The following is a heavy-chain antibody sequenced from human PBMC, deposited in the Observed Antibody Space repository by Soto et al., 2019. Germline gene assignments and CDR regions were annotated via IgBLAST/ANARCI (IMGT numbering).Heavy chain of an antibody. Sequence: GGCLRLSCAASGFTFSSYSMNWVRQAPGKGLEWVSSISRSSSYIYYADSVKGRFTISRDNAKNSLYLQMNSLRAEDTAVYYCAREVWLPTIRIYYGMDVWGQGTTVTVSS. J-gene: IGHJ6*02. V-gene: IGHV3-21*01. CDR2: ISRSSSYI. CDR1: GFTFSSYS. D-gene: IGHD5-12*01. CDR3: AREVWLPTIRIYYGMDV.